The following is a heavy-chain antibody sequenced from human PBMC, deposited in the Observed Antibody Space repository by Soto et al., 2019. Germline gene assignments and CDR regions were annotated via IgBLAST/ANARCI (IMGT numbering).Heavy chain of an antibody. D-gene: IGHD3-22*01. CDR2: ISSSSSYT. J-gene: IGHJ4*02. CDR3: ARSITYYYDSSGYYDDY. V-gene: IGHV3-11*05. CDR1: GFTFSDYY. Sequence: QVQLVESGGGLVKPGGSLRLSCAASGFTFSDYYMSWIRQAPGKGLEWVSYISSSSSYTNYADSVQGRFSISRDNAKKTLYLQMNSLRAEDTAVYYSARSITYYYDSSGYYDDYWGQGTLGTVSS.